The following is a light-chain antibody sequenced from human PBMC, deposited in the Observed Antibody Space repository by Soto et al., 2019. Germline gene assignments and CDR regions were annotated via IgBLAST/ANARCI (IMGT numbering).Light chain of an antibody. Sequence: IQMTQSPSSLSASVGDRVTITCRASQDIEIYLAWYQQRPGTVPKLLIYSASTLQSGFPSRFSGSGSGTDFTLTISSLQPEDDATYYCQRYNSVPVAFGQGTRLEIK. CDR3: QRYNSVPVA. J-gene: IGKJ5*01. V-gene: IGKV1-27*01. CDR1: QDIEIY. CDR2: SAS.